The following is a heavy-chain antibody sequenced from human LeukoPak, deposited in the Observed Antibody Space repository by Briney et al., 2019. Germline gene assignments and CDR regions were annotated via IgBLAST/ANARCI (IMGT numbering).Heavy chain of an antibody. CDR3: ARQGSGWLYYFDY. D-gene: IGHD6-19*01. Sequence: SQTLSLTCTVSGGSISSGGYYWSWIREHPGKGLEWIGYIYYSGSTYYNPSLKSRVTISVDTSKNQFSLKLSSVTAADTAVYYCARQGSGWLYYFDYWGQGTLVSVSS. CDR2: IYYSGST. V-gene: IGHV4-31*03. J-gene: IGHJ4*02. CDR1: GGSISSGGYY.